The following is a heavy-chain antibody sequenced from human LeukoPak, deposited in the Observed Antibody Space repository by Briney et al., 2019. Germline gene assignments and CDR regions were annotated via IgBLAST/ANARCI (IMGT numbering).Heavy chain of an antibody. CDR1: GFTFSAYT. Sequence: PGGSLRLSCSVSGFTFSAYTMHWVRQAPGRGLRYVSSISSNGGKTYYADSVKGRFTISRDNSKNTLFLQMSSLRLEDTAVYYCVKDRWIDYWGQGVLVTVSS. CDR2: ISSNGGKT. D-gene: IGHD5-24*01. CDR3: VKDRWIDY. J-gene: IGHJ4*02. V-gene: IGHV3-64D*09.